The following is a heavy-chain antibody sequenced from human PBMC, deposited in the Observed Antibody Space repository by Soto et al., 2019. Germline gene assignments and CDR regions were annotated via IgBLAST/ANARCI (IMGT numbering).Heavy chain of an antibody. D-gene: IGHD4-17*01. CDR1: GFTFSSYA. J-gene: IGHJ2*01. Sequence: EVQLLESGGGLVQPGGSLRLSCAASGFTFSSYAMSWVRQAPGKGLEWVSAISGRGGSTYYADSVKGRFTISRDTSKISLYLQMNSLRAEDTAVYYWAKDPHYGDYEYSDLWGRGTLVTVSS. CDR3: AKDPHYGDYEYSDL. CDR2: ISGRGGST. V-gene: IGHV3-23*01.